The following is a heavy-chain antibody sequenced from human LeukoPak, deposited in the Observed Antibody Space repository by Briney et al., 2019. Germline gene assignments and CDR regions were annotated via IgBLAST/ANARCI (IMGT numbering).Heavy chain of an antibody. Sequence: GGSLRLSCAASGFTFSSYSMNWVRQAPGKGLEWVSSISSSSSYIYYADSVKGRFTIPRDNAKNSLYLQMNSLRAEDTAVYYCARDPDSNVLGDAFDIWGQGTVVTVSS. V-gene: IGHV3-21*01. CDR1: GFTFSSYS. CDR3: ARDPDSNVLGDAFDI. D-gene: IGHD3-16*01. CDR2: ISSSSSYI. J-gene: IGHJ3*02.